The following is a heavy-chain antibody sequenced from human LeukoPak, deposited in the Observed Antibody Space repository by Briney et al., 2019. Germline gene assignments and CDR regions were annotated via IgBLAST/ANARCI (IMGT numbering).Heavy chain of an antibody. J-gene: IGHJ4*02. CDR3: ARGRSSGWYSPPLDY. D-gene: IGHD6-19*01. CDR1: GGSFSGYY. CDR2: INHSGST. Sequence: SETLSLTCAVDGGSFSGYYWSWIRQPPGKRLEWIGEINHSGSTNYNPSLKSRVTISVDTSKNQFSLKLSSVTAADTAVYYCARGRSSGWYSPPLDYWGRGTLVTVSS. V-gene: IGHV4-34*01.